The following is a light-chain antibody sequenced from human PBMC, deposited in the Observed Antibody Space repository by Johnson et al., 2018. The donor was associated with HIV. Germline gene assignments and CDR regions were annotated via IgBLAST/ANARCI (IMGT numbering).Light chain of an antibody. V-gene: IGLV1-51*01. J-gene: IGLJ1*01. Sequence: QLVLTQPPSVSAAPGQKVTISCSGSSSNIGNNYVSWYQQVPGTAPKLLIYENNKRPSGIPDRFSASKSGTSATLGITGLQTGDEADYYCGTWDSSLSAYVFGTGTKVTVL. CDR3: GTWDSSLSAYV. CDR2: ENN. CDR1: SSNIGNNY.